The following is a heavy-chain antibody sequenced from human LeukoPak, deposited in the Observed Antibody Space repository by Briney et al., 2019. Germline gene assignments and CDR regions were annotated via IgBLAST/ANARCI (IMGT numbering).Heavy chain of an antibody. Sequence: PSETLSLTCTVSGGSISSSSYYWGWVRQPPEKGPEWIGTIYYSGTTYYNPSLKSRVTVSVDTSKNQFSLRLSSVTAADTAVYFCARYVVTRGYSFDYWGQGTLVTVSS. CDR3: ARYVVTRGYSFDY. V-gene: IGHV4-39*01. CDR1: GGSISSSSYY. D-gene: IGHD4-23*01. CDR2: IYYSGTT. J-gene: IGHJ4*02.